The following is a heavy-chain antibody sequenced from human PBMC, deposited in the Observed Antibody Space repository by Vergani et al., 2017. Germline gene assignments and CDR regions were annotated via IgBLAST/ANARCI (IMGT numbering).Heavy chain of an antibody. Sequence: QVQLQQWGAGLLKPSETLSLTCAVYGGSFSGYYWSWIRQPPGKGLEWIGENNHSGSTNYNPSLKSRVSISVDTSKNQFSLKLSSVTAADTAVDYCARGESYDFWSGYHYWYFDLWGRGTLVTVSS. V-gene: IGHV4-34*01. CDR2: NNHSGST. CDR3: ARGESYDFWSGYHYWYFDL. D-gene: IGHD3-3*01. J-gene: IGHJ2*01. CDR1: GGSFSGYY.